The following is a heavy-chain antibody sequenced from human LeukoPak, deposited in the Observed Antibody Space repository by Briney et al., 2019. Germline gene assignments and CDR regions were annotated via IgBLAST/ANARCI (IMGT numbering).Heavy chain of an antibody. V-gene: IGHV1-46*01. D-gene: IGHD5-18*01. CDR3: ARVGDTAMLFRGDYMDV. CDR1: GYTFTSYY. J-gene: IGHJ6*03. Sequence: VASVKVSCKASGYTFTSYYMHWVRRAPGQGLEWMGIINPSGGSTSYAQKFQGRVTMTRDMSTSTVYMELSSLRSDDTAVYYCARVGDTAMLFRGDYMDVWGKGTTVTVSS. CDR2: INPSGGST.